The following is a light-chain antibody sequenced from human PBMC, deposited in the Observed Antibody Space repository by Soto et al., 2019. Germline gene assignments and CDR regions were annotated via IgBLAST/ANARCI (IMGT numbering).Light chain of an antibody. CDR1: SSDVGGYSY. Sequence: QSVLTQPASVSGSPGQSITISCTGTSSDVGGYSYVSWYQHHPGKAPKLMIYEVSNRPSGLSNRFSGSKSGNTASLTISGLQAEDEAEYYCSSYTSTNRGVFGTGTKVTVL. CDR2: EVS. V-gene: IGLV2-14*01. J-gene: IGLJ1*01. CDR3: SSYTSTNRGV.